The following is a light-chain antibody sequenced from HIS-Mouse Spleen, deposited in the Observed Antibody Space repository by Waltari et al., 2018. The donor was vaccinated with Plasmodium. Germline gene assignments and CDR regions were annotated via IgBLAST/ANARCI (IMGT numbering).Light chain of an antibody. Sequence: AIRMTQSPSSFSASTGDRVTITCRASQGISSYLSWYQQKPGKAPKLLIYAASTWQSGVPSRFSGSGSGTDFTLTISCLQSEDFATYYCQQYYSYPLTFGGGTKVEIK. CDR2: AAS. CDR3: QQYYSYPLT. V-gene: IGKV1-8*01. J-gene: IGKJ4*01. CDR1: QGISSY.